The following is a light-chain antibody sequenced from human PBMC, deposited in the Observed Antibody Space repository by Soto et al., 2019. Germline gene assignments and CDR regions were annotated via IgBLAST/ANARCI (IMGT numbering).Light chain of an antibody. J-gene: IGKJ1*01. CDR1: QSIRSY. V-gene: IGKV1-39*01. CDR2: AAS. Sequence: DIQMTQSPSSLSASVGDRVTITCRASQSIRSYLNWYQQKPGKAPKYLIQAASSLQGGVPSTFSGSGSGTDFTLTINTLHPEDFATYYCLQVYSFPRTFGQGTKV. CDR3: LQVYSFPRT.